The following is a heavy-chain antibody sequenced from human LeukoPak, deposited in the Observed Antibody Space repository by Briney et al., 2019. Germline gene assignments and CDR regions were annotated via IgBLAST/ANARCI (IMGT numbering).Heavy chain of an antibody. Sequence: SETLSLTCAVYGGSFSGYYWSWIRQPPGKGLEWIGEINHSGSTNYNPSLKSRVTISVDTSKNQFSLKLSSVTAADTAVYYCARARPKYYDYVWGSYRQYNWFDPWGQGTLVTVSS. CDR3: ARARPKYYDYVWGSYRQYNWFDP. J-gene: IGHJ5*02. D-gene: IGHD3-16*02. CDR2: INHSGST. V-gene: IGHV4-34*01. CDR1: GGSFSGYY.